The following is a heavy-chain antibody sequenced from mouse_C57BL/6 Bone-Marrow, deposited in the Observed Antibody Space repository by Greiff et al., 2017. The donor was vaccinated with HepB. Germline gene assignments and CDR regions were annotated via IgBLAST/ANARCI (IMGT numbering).Heavy chain of an antibody. CDR3: AREGPITTVVADY. V-gene: IGHV5-17*01. J-gene: IGHJ2*01. CDR2: ISSGSSTI. Sequence: DVKLVESGGGLVKPGGSLKLSCAASGFTFSDYGMHWVRQAPEKGLEWVAYISSGSSTIYYADTVKGRFTISRDNAKNTLFLQMTSLRSEDTAMYYCAREGPITTVVADYWGQGTTLTVSS. D-gene: IGHD1-1*01. CDR1: GFTFSDYG.